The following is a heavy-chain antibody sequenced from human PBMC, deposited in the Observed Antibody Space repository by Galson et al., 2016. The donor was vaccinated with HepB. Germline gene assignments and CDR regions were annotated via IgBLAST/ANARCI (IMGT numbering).Heavy chain of an antibody. CDR1: GFTFSSYW. Sequence: SLRLSCAASGFTFSSYWMHWVRRAPGKGLVWVSRIKSDGTNTSYADSVKGRFTISRDNAKNTLYLQRNSLRAEDTAVYYCARIWAYCGGDCYSSGFSPWGQGTLVTVSS. D-gene: IGHD2-21*02. J-gene: IGHJ5*02. V-gene: IGHV3-74*01. CDR3: ARIWAYCGGDCYSSGFSP. CDR2: IKSDGTNT.